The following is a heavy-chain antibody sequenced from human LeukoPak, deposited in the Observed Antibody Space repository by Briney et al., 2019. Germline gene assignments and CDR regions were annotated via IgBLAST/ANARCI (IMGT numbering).Heavy chain of an antibody. V-gene: IGHV3-21*01. CDR1: GFTFSSYS. Sequence: GGSLRLSCAASGFTFSSYSMNWVRQAPGKGLEWVSSISSSSSYIYYADSVKGRFTISRDNAKNSLYLQMNSLRAEDTAVYYCASAGQYCSSTSCYSPWDYYYYMDVWGKGTTVTVSS. J-gene: IGHJ6*03. CDR3: ASAGQYCSSTSCYSPWDYYYYMDV. CDR2: ISSSSSYI. D-gene: IGHD2-2*01.